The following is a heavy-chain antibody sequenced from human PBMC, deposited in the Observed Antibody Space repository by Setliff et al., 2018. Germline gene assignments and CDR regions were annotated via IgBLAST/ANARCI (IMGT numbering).Heavy chain of an antibody. J-gene: IGHJ5*02. CDR1: GYTLTNYY. D-gene: IGHD2-8*01. CDR3: ATVLRLGGILYYGGWFDP. CDR2: INPSGGLT. Sequence: GASVKVSCKASGYTLTNYYMHWVRQAPGQGLEWMGIINPSGGLTRYAQKFQGRVTMTRDTSTSTVYMELSSLRSEDTAVYYCATVLRLGGILYYGGWFDPWGQGTLVTVSS. V-gene: IGHV1-46*01.